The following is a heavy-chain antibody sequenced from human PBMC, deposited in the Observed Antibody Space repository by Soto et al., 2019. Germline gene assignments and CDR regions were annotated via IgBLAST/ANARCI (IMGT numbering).Heavy chain of an antibody. CDR1: GFTFSSYA. D-gene: IGHD5-12*01. CDR3: AKDRLAIDSYYYYYMDV. Sequence: EVQLLESGGGLVQPGGSQRLSCAASGFTFSSYAMSWVRQAPGKGLEWVSTVSGSGGSKYYADSVKGRFNTPRDNSENTLYLQMNRRRAEETAVYYCAKDRLAIDSYYYYYMDVWGKGTTVTVSS. V-gene: IGHV3-23*01. J-gene: IGHJ6*03. CDR2: VSGSGGSK.